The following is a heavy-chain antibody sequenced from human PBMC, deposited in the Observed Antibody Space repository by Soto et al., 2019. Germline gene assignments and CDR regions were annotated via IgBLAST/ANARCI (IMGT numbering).Heavy chain of an antibody. CDR1: GGSISSYY. V-gene: IGHV4-59*01. CDR3: ARYYTYDSSGYYYAVDY. D-gene: IGHD3-22*01. CDR2: IYYSGST. Sequence: SETLSLTCTVSGGSISSYYWSWIRQPPGKGLEWIGYIYYSGSTNYNPSLKSRVTISVDTSKNQFSLKLSSVTAADTAVYYCARYYTYDSSGYYYAVDYWGQGTLVTVPQ. J-gene: IGHJ4*02.